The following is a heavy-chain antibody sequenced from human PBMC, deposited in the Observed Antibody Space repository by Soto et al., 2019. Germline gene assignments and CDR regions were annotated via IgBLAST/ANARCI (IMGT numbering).Heavy chain of an antibody. J-gene: IGHJ4*02. V-gene: IGHV3-23*01. CDR1: GFTFSSYA. D-gene: IGHD3-22*01. CDR3: AKGGYYYDTSGPTFEY. CDR2: ISGSGGTS. Sequence: SGESLRLSCAAFGFTFSSYATSWVRQAPGKGLEWVASISGSGGTSYYADSVKGRFTLSRDNSKNTLYLQMNSLRAEDTAVYYCAKGGYYYDTSGPTFEYWGQGTLVTVSS.